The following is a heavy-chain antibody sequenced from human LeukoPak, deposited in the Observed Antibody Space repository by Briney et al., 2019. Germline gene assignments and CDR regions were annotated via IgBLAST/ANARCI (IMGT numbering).Heavy chain of an antibody. CDR3: ARAESWDPFDY. J-gene: IGHJ4*02. D-gene: IGHD1-26*01. Sequence: GGSLRLSCAASGITFRNYGMHWVRQAPGKGLEWVAFIWYDGSNKYYADSVKGRFTISRDNAKNSLYLQMNSLRAEDTAVYYCARAESWDPFDYWGQGTLVTVSS. CDR1: GITFRNYG. CDR2: IWYDGSNK. V-gene: IGHV3-33*01.